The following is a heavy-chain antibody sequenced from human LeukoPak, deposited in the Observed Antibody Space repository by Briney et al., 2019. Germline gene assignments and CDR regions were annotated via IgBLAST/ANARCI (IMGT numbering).Heavy chain of an antibody. Sequence: PGGSLRLSCAASGFTFSGSAMHWVRQASGKGLEWVGRIRSKANSYATAYAASVKGRFTISRDDSKNTAYLQMNSLKTEDTAVYYCTRLWYYYDSSGYSARDYWGQGTLVTVSS. CDR1: GFTFSGSA. CDR2: IRSKANSYAT. J-gene: IGHJ4*02. V-gene: IGHV3-73*01. D-gene: IGHD3-22*01. CDR3: TRLWYYYDSSGYSARDY.